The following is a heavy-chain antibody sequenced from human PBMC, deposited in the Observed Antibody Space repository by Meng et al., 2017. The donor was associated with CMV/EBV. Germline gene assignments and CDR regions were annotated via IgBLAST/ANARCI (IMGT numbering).Heavy chain of an antibody. D-gene: IGHD2-2*01. V-gene: IGHV1-69*05. J-gene: IGHJ6*02. CDR2: IIPIFGTA. Sequence: SVKVSCKASGGTFSSYAISWVRQAPGQGLEWMGGIIPIFGTADYAQKFQGRVTLTTDESTSTAYMELSSLRSEDTAVYYCASTRASVVPAATSSYYYYYGMDVWGQGTTVTVSS. CDR1: GGTFSSYA. CDR3: ASTRASVVPAATSSYYYYYGMDV.